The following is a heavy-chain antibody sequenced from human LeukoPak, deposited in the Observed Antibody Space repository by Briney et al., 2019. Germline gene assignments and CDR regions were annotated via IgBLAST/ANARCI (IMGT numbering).Heavy chain of an antibody. Sequence: GGSLRLSCAASGFTFSSYWMHWVRQAPGKGLVWVSRINNDGSSASYADSVKGRFTISRDNAKNTLYLQMNSLRAEDTAVYYCGRDSYTGVDYWGQGTLVTVSS. V-gene: IGHV3-74*01. CDR3: GRDSYTGVDY. CDR1: GFTFSSYW. CDR2: INNDGSSA. J-gene: IGHJ4*02. D-gene: IGHD5-18*01.